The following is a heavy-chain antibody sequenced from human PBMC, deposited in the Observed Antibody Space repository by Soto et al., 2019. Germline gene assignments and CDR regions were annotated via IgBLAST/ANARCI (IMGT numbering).Heavy chain of an antibody. CDR3: ARVVPGAEAWFGP. Sequence: ASVKVSCKTSGYTFSNYGITWVRQAPGQPLEWLGWISLYSDGTSYAQKLRGRVSMTTDTSTTTAYMEPRSLRSDDTAVYYCARVVPGAEAWFGPWGQGTLVTVSS. CDR1: GYTFSNYG. V-gene: IGHV1-18*01. CDR2: ISLYSDGT. J-gene: IGHJ5*02.